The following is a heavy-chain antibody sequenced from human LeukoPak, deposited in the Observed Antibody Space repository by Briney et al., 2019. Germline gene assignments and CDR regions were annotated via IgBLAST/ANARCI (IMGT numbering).Heavy chain of an antibody. D-gene: IGHD1-1*01. J-gene: IGHJ4*02. CDR3: ARERQEGHFDY. CDR1: GGSISSYY. V-gene: IGHV4-59*01. Sequence: SETLSLTCTVSGGSISSYYWSWIRQPPGKELEWIGYIYYSGSTNYNPSLKSRVTISVDTSKNQFSLKLSSVTAADTAVYYCARERQEGHFDYWGQGTLVTVSS. CDR2: IYYSGST.